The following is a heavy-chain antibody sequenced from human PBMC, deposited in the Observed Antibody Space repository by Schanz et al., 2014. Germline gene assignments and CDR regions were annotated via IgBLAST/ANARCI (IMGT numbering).Heavy chain of an antibody. D-gene: IGHD6-13*01. CDR1: TFTFSSDW. CDR2: IKHDGSVK. V-gene: IGHV3-7*02. CDR3: VSQTGSPNY. Sequence: EVQLVASGGGLVQPGGSLRLSCAASTFTFSSDWMSWVRQAPGKGPEWVANIKHDGSVKDYVDSVEGRFTISRDNAKRSLFLQMNSLRVEDTAVYFCVSQTGSPNYWGQGTLVTVSS. J-gene: IGHJ4*02.